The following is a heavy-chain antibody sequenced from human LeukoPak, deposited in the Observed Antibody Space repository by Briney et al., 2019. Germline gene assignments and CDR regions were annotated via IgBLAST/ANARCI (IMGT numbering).Heavy chain of an antibody. V-gene: IGHV4-59*01. D-gene: IGHD5-24*01. CDR3: ARDGDGYNDAFDI. Sequence: SETLSLTCTVSGGSISSYYWSWIRQPPGKGLEWVGYIYYSGSTNYNPSLKSRVTISVDTSKNQFSLKLSSVTAADTAVYYCARDGDGYNDAFDIWAKGQWSPSLQ. J-gene: IGHJ3*02. CDR1: GGSISSYY. CDR2: IYYSGST.